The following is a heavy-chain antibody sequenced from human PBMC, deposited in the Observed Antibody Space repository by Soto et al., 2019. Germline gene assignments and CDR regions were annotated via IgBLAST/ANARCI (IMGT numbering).Heavy chain of an antibody. J-gene: IGHJ6*02. Sequence: QLQLQESGPGLVKPSETLSLTCTVSGGSISSSSYYCGWIRQPPGKGLEWIGSIYYSGSTYYNPSLKSRVTLSVDTSKNQFSLKLSSVTAADTAVYYCASPYSSSSGDYYYGMDVWGQGTTVTVSS. CDR3: ASPYSSSSGDYYYGMDV. CDR2: IYYSGST. D-gene: IGHD6-6*01. CDR1: GGSISSSSYY. V-gene: IGHV4-39*01.